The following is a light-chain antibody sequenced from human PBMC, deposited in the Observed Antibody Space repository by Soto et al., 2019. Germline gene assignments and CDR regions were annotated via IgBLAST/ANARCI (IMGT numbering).Light chain of an antibody. Sequence: QSVLTQSPSASASLGASVKLTCTLSSGHSSYAIAWHQQQPEKGPRYLMKLNNDGSHSKGDGIPDRFSGSSSGTERYLTISSLQSEDEADYYCQTWGTGIQGVFGGGTKLTVL. CDR1: SGHSSYA. CDR3: QTWGTGIQGV. J-gene: IGLJ2*01. V-gene: IGLV4-69*01. CDR2: LNNDGSH.